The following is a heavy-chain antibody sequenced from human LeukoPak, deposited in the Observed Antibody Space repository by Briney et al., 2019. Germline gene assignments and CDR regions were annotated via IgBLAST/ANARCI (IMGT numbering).Heavy chain of an antibody. Sequence: GASVKVSCKASGYTFTSYGISWVRQAPGQGLEWMGWISAYNGHTNFAQNLQGRVTMTTDTSTSTAYMELRSLRSDDTAVYYCARERGAAAGTSPRDWFDPWGQGTLVTVSS. V-gene: IGHV1-18*01. J-gene: IGHJ5*02. D-gene: IGHD6-13*01. CDR3: ARERGAAAGTSPRDWFDP. CDR1: GYTFTSYG. CDR2: ISAYNGHT.